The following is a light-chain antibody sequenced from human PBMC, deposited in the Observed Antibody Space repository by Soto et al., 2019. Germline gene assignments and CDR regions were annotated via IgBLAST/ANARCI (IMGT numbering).Light chain of an antibody. Sequence: EIVMTQSPLSLPVTPGEPASISCRSSQSLLHSNGYNFLGWYLQKPGQSPQLLIYLGSNRASGVPDRFSGSGSGTDFTLKISRVEADDVGVYYCMQALQIPWTFGQGTKV. CDR3: MQALQIPWT. J-gene: IGKJ1*01. CDR1: QSLLHSNGYNF. V-gene: IGKV2-28*01. CDR2: LGS.